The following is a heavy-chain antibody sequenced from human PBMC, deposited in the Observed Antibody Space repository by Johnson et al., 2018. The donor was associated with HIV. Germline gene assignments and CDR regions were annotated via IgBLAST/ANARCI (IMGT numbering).Heavy chain of an antibody. CDR1: GFTFSSYA. CDR2: IYSGGST. J-gene: IGHJ3*02. D-gene: IGHD5-18*01. CDR3: TRLPSGYSRDAFDI. V-gene: IGHV3-30*14. Sequence: VQLVESGGGVVQPGRSLRLSCAASGFTFSSYAMHWVRQAPGKGLEWVAVIYSGGSTYYADSVKGRFTISRDNSKNTLYLQMNSLRAEDTAVYYCTRLPSGYSRDAFDIWGQGTMVTVSS.